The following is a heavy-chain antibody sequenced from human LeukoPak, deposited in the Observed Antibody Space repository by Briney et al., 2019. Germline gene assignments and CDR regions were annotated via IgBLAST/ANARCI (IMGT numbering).Heavy chain of an antibody. CDR1: GGSISSVGYY. CDR3: ARAYGGNSGRYYFDY. CDR2: IYYSGST. Sequence: SQTLSLTCTVSGGSISSVGYYWSWIRQHPGKGLEWIGYIYYSGSTYYNPSLKSRVTISVDTSKNQISLKLSSVTAADTAVYDCARAYGGNSGRYYFDYWGQGTLVTVSS. J-gene: IGHJ4*02. V-gene: IGHV4-31*03. D-gene: IGHD4-23*01.